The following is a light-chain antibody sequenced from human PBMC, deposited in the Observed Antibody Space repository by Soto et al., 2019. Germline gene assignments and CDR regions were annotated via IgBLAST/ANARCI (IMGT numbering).Light chain of an antibody. CDR2: EAS. V-gene: IGKV3-15*01. CDR3: QQYNNWRTT. CDR1: QSVDIN. Sequence: EIVMTPSPVTLFASPGERVTLSCRASQSVDINLAWYQQKPGQAPRLLISEASTRASDIPSRFTGSGSGTDFTLTISSLQSEDFAVYYCQQYNNWRTTFGQGTTGDIK. J-gene: IGKJ1*01.